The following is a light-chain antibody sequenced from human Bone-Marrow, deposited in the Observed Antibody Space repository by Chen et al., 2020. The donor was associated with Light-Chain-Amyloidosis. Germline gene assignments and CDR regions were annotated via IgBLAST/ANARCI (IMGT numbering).Light chain of an antibody. J-gene: IGKJ4*01. V-gene: IGKV3-20*01. CDR2: GSS. CDR3: EQYGASPLT. CDR1: QTISSNY. Sequence: EIVLTQSPGTLSLSPGEGANLSCRAIQTISSNYLTWYQEKFGQSPRLRIYGSSSRATGIPDRFTGSGYGTDFTLTINRLEPEDFEMYYCEQYGASPLTVGGGTKVEIK.